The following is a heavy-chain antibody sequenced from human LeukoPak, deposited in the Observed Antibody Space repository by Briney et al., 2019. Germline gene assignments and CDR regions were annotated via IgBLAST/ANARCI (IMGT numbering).Heavy chain of an antibody. CDR1: GYTFTNYA. Sequence: GASVKVSCKASGYTFTNYAVHWVRQAPGQRLEWMGWINAGNGDTKYSQKFEARVTMTRDTSATTVYMELSSLRSEDTAVYYCARISSSWSSCDYWGQGTLVTVSS. D-gene: IGHD6-13*01. CDR2: INAGNGDT. V-gene: IGHV1-3*01. CDR3: ARISSSWSSCDY. J-gene: IGHJ4*02.